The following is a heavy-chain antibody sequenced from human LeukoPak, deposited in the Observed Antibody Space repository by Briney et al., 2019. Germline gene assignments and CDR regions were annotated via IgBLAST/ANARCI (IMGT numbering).Heavy chain of an antibody. V-gene: IGHV3-53*01. D-gene: IGHD3-3*01. CDR2: IYSGGST. CDR1: GFTVSSNY. CDR3: ATYDLWTTYYTFQY. Sequence: GGSLRLSCAASGFTVSSNYMSWVRQAPGKGLEWVSVIYSGGSTYYADSVKGRFTISRDNSKNTLSLQMDSLTAADTAVYSCATYDLWTTYYTFQYWGQGTLVSVSS. J-gene: IGHJ4*02.